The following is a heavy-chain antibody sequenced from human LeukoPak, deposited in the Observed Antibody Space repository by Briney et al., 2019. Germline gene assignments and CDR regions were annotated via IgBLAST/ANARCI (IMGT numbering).Heavy chain of an antibody. CDR2: ISAYNGNT. D-gene: IGHD2-15*01. V-gene: IGHV1-18*01. J-gene: IGHJ5*02. CDR3: VRDAEVVGVRPNWFDR. CDR1: GYTFTSYG. Sequence: GASVKVSCKASGYTFTSYGISWVRQAPGQGLEWMGWISAYNGNTNYAQKLQGRVTMTTDTSTSTAYMELRSLRSDDTAVYYCVRDAEVVGVRPNWFDRWGQGTLVTVSS.